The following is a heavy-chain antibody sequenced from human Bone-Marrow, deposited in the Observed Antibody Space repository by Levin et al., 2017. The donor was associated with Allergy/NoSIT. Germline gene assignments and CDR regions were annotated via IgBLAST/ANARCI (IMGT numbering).Heavy chain of an antibody. V-gene: IGHV3-23*01. CDR2: ISGSGGST. Sequence: GGSLRLSCAASGFTFSSYAMSWVRQAPGKGLEWVSAISGSGGSTYYADSVKGRFTISRDNSKNTLYLQMNSLRAEDTAVYYCAKCPVVTARPTSVYFDYWGQGTLVTVSS. CDR3: AKCPVVTARPTSVYFDY. J-gene: IGHJ4*02. CDR1: GFTFSSYA. D-gene: IGHD6-6*01.